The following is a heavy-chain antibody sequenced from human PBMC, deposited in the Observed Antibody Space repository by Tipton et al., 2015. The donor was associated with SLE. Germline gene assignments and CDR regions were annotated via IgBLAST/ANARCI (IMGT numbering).Heavy chain of an antibody. CDR2: IYHSGIT. CDR3: ARDPRLNWDYGTYFDY. Sequence: TLSLTCTVSGGSISSGSYYWGWIRQPPGKGLEWIGNIYHSGITYYNPSLKSRVTISLDTSKNQFSLKLSSATAADTAVYYCARDPRLNWDYGTYFDYWGQGTLVTVSS. D-gene: IGHD3-16*01. J-gene: IGHJ4*02. CDR1: GGSISSGSYY. V-gene: IGHV4-39*07.